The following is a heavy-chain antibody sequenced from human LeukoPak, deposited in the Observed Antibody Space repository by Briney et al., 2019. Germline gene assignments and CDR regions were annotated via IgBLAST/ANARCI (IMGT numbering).Heavy chain of an antibody. V-gene: IGHV4-59*01. D-gene: IGHD3-3*01. CDR3: ARSPYDFWSGGYYYMDV. CDR2: IYYSGST. CDR1: GGSISSYY. Sequence: PSETLSLTCTVSGGSISSYYWSWIRQPPGKGLEWIGYIYYSGSTNYNPSLKSRVTISVDTSKNQFSLKLSSVTAADTAVYYCARSPYDFWSGGYYYMDVWGKGTTVTVSS. J-gene: IGHJ6*03.